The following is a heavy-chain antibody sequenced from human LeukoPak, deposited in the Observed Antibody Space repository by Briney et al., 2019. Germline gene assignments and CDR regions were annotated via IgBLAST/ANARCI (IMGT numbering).Heavy chain of an antibody. CDR1: GFTFNSYW. CDR2: IKQDGSEK. CDR3: AREEGSSSMDY. Sequence: PGGCLRLSCAASGFTFNSYWMSWVRQAPGKGLEWVANIKQDGSEKYYVDSVKGRFTISRDNAKNSLYLQMNSLRAEDTAVYYCAREEGSSSMDYWGQGTLVTVSS. V-gene: IGHV3-7*01. J-gene: IGHJ4*02. D-gene: IGHD6-6*01.